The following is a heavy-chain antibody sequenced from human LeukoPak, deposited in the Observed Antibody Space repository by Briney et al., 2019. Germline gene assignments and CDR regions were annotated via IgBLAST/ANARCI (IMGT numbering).Heavy chain of an antibody. D-gene: IGHD3-22*01. J-gene: IGHJ4*02. Sequence: QPGGSLRLSCAASGFTFSSYAMTWVRHAPGKGLDWVATITASGSSTFHADSVKGRFTISRDNSKNTLYLQMNSLRAEDTAVYYCAKDSGYYDSSGDYFDYWGQGTLVTVSS. CDR2: ITASGSST. CDR1: GFTFSSYA. V-gene: IGHV3-23*01. CDR3: AKDSGYYDSSGDYFDY.